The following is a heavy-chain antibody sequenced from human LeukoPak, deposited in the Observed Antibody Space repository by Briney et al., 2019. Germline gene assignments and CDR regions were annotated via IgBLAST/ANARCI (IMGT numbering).Heavy chain of an antibody. CDR3: ARDWGIAAAGTPFDY. D-gene: IGHD6-13*01. CDR1: GFTFSSYS. J-gene: IGHJ4*02. V-gene: IGHV3-21*01. Sequence: SGGSLRLSCAASGFTFSSYSMNWVRQAPGKGLEWVSSISSSSSYIYYADSAKGRFTISRDNAKNSLYLQMNSLRAEDTAVYYCARDWGIAAAGTPFDYWGQGTLVTVSS. CDR2: ISSSSSYI.